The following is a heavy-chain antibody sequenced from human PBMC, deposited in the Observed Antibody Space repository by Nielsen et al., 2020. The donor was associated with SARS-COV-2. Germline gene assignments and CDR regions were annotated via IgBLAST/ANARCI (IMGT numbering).Heavy chain of an antibody. J-gene: IGHJ3*02. D-gene: IGHD2-2*02. Sequence: GESLKISCAASGFTFRSYGMNWVRQAPGKGLEWVPYISSSSSTIYYADSVKGRFTISRDNAKDSLYLQMNSLRVEDMAVYYCARDLGYCYSTSCYTLAFDIWGQGTMVTVSS. V-gene: IGHV3-48*01. CDR2: ISSSSSTI. CDR1: GFTFRSYG. CDR3: ARDLGYCYSTSCYTLAFDI.